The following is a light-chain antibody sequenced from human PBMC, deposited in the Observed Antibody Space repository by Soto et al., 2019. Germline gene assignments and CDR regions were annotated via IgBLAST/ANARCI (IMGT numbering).Light chain of an antibody. Sequence: DIQMTQSPSTLSASVGDRVTITCRASETISTWLAWYQQKPGKAPNLLIYKASTLGSGVPSRFIGSGSCTEFTLTIRCLQADDFATYYCQQYKTYPGTFGPGTKVEIK. CDR1: ETISTW. CDR3: QQYKTYPGT. CDR2: KAS. J-gene: IGKJ1*01. V-gene: IGKV1-5*03.